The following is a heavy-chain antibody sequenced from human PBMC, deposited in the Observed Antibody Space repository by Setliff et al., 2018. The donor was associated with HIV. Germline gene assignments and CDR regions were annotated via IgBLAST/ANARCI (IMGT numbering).Heavy chain of an antibody. Sequence: SEXLSLXCTVXGGSFSGYXWTWXRXPPGKGLEFIGEMNHRGVIKYLSSPKSXVTISVDTSKNQFSLKMSSVTAADTAVYYCEGTLMVYAIPHQFWFDPWGQGTLVSVSS. CDR1: GGSFSGYX. J-gene: IGHJ5*02. CDR3: EGTLMVYAIPHQFWFDP. V-gene: IGHV4-34*01. D-gene: IGHD2-8*01. CDR2: MNHRGVI.